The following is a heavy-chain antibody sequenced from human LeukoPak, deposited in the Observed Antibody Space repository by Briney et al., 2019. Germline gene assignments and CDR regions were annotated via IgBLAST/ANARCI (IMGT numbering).Heavy chain of an antibody. CDR3: TTTYYDNC. D-gene: IGHD3-22*01. V-gene: IGHV3-23*01. CDR1: GFTFSNYA. J-gene: IGHJ3*01. CDR2: LSGSGGST. Sequence: GGSLRLSCAASGFTFSNYAMSWVRQAPGKGLEWVSALSGSGGSTYYADSVKGRFTISRDNSKNTLYLQMNSLGAEDTAVYYCTTTYYDNCWGQGTMVTVSS.